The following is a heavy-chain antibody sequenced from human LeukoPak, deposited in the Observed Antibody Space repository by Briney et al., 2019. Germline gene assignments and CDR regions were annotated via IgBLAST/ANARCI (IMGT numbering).Heavy chain of an antibody. Sequence: GGSLRLSCAASGFTFNTYVMTWVRQAPGKGLEWVSGISGSGASTYYADSVKGRFTISRDNSKNTLYLQMNSLRAEDTAVYYCAKGLPLAAAGTVVAFDIWGQGTMVTVSS. CDR1: GFTFNTYV. V-gene: IGHV3-23*01. J-gene: IGHJ3*02. D-gene: IGHD6-13*01. CDR3: AKGLPLAAAGTVVAFDI. CDR2: ISGSGAST.